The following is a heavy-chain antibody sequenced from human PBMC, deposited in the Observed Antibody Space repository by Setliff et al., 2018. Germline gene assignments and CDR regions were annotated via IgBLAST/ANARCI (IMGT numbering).Heavy chain of an antibody. V-gene: IGHV3-21*04. CDR3: ARRGMSSSWFQGYFDY. CDR1: GFTFSSYS. Sequence: LRLSCAASGFTFSSYSMNWVRQAPGKGLEWVSSISSSSSYIYYADSVKGRFTISRDNAKNSLYLQMNSLRAEDTAVYYCARRGMSSSWFQGYFDYWGQGTLVTVSS. CDR2: ISSSSSYI. J-gene: IGHJ4*02. D-gene: IGHD6-13*01.